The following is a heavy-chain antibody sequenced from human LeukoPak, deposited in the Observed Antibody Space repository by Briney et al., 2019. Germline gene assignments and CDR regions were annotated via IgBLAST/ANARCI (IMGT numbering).Heavy chain of an antibody. CDR3: ARVNPYCGGDCSDY. D-gene: IGHD2-21*01. CDR1: GYTFTGYY. Sequence: ASVKVSCKASGYTFTGYYMHWVRQAPGQGLEWMGWINPNSGGTNYAQKFQGRVTMTRDTSISTAYMELSRLRSDDTAVYYCARVNPYCGGDCSDYWGQGTLVTVSS. J-gene: IGHJ4*02. CDR2: INPNSGGT. V-gene: IGHV1-2*02.